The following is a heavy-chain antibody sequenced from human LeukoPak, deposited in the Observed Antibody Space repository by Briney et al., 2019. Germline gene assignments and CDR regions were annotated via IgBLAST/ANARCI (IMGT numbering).Heavy chain of an antibody. CDR1: GGSISSYY. D-gene: IGHD3-3*01. J-gene: IGHJ4*02. Sequence: SETLSLTCTVPGGSISSYYWSWIRQPPGKGLEWIGYIYYSGSTNYNPSLKSRVTISVDTSKNQFSLKLSSVTAADTAVYYCARETLSDFWSGYYSWGQGTLVTVSS. CDR2: IYYSGST. CDR3: ARETLSDFWSGYYS. V-gene: IGHV4-59*01.